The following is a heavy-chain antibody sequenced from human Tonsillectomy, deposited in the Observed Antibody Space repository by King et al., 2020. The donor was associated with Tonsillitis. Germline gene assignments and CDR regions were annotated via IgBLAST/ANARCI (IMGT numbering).Heavy chain of an antibody. CDR1: GYSFTSYW. CDR2: IDPSDSYT. D-gene: IGHD6-13*01. J-gene: IGHJ5*02. Sequence: VQLVESGAEVKKPGESLRISCKGSGYSFTSYWISWVRQMPGKGLEWMGRIDPSDSYTNYSPSFQGHVTISADKSITTAYLQWSSLKASDTAMYYCARISLGSSRWYCVWFAPWGQGTLVTVSS. V-gene: IGHV5-10-1*03. CDR3: ARISLGSSRWYCVWFAP.